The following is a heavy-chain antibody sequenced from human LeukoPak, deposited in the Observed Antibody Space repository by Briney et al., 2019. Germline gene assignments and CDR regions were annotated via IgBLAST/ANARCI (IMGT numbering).Heavy chain of an antibody. V-gene: IGHV4-30-2*01. Sequence: SSETLSLTCAVSGGSISSGGYSWSWIRQPPGKGLEWIVYIYHSGSTYYNPSLKSRVTISVDRSKNQFSLKLSSVTAADTAVYYCARAVFGEDYYYGMDVWGQGTTVTVSS. D-gene: IGHD4-17*01. J-gene: IGHJ6*02. CDR1: GGSISSGGYS. CDR3: ARAVFGEDYYYGMDV. CDR2: IYHSGST.